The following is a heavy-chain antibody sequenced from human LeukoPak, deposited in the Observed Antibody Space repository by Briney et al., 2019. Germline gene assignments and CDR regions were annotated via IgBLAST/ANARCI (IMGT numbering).Heavy chain of an antibody. Sequence: GASVKVSCKASGYTFSSYGFTWVRQAPGQGLEWLGSITTYNGNTYYAQNLQGRVTLTTDTSTSTAYMELRTLRSDDTAVYFCARDCGGAGTSCYTSPERFNCWGQGTLVTVSS. CDR1: GYTFSSYG. CDR2: ITTYNGNT. D-gene: IGHD2-2*02. V-gene: IGHV1-18*01. J-gene: IGHJ4*02. CDR3: ARDCGGAGTSCYTSPERFNC.